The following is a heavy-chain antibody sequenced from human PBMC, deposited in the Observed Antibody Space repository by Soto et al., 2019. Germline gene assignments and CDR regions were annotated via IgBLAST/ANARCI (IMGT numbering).Heavy chain of an antibody. J-gene: IGHJ4*02. CDR1: GFDFSSYA. CDR3: AKDRRISGSYPAFDH. Sequence: GGSLRLSCAASGFDFSSYAMSWVRQAPGKGLEWVSGISGSGDRAFYADSVKGRFTISRDSSKNTLYLQMNSLRAEDTAVYYCAKDRRISGSYPAFDHWGQGSWVTVAS. V-gene: IGHV3-23*01. CDR2: ISGSGDRA. D-gene: IGHD1-26*01.